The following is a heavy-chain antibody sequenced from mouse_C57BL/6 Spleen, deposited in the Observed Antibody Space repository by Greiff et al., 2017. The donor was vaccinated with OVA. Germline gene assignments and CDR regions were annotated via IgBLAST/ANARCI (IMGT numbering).Heavy chain of an antibody. V-gene: IGHV1-82*01. CDR2: IYPGDGDT. CDR3: SRDDYDYYCYYFDY. D-gene: IGHD2-4*01. CDR1: GYAFSSSW. Sequence: VQLQQSGPELVKPGASVKISCKASGYAFSSSWMNWVKQRPGKGLEWIGRIYPGDGDTNYTGKLKGKATLTADKSSSTAYMQLSSLTSEDSAVYFCSRDDYDYYCYYFDYWGQGTTLTVSS. J-gene: IGHJ2*01.